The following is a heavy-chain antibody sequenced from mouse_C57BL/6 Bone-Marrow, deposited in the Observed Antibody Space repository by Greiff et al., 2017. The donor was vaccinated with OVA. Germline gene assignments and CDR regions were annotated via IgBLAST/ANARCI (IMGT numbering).Heavy chain of an antibody. CDR1: GYTFTNYW. J-gene: IGHJ2*01. V-gene: IGHV1-63*01. Sequence: QVQLQQSGAELVRPGTSVKMSCKASGYTFTNYWIGWAKQRPGHGLEWIGDIYPGGGYTNYNEKFKGKATLTADKSSSTAYMQFSSLTSEDSAIYYCARRGDGYYFYYFDYWGQGTTLTVSS. D-gene: IGHD2-3*01. CDR2: IYPGGGYT. CDR3: ARRGDGYYFYYFDY.